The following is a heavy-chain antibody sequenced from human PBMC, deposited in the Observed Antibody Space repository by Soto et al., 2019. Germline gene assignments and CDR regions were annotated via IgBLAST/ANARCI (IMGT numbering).Heavy chain of an antibody. CDR2: INPNSGGT. V-gene: IGHV1-2*02. CDR3: ASAAVTGTAGLDF. J-gene: IGHJ4*02. D-gene: IGHD6-19*01. Sequence: ASVKVSCKASGYTFSGFYMHWVRQAPGQGLEWMGWINPNSGGTKSAEKFQDRVTMTRDTSISTAYMELSRLTSDDTAVYYCASAAVTGTAGLDFWGQGTQFTVSS. CDR1: GYTFSGFY.